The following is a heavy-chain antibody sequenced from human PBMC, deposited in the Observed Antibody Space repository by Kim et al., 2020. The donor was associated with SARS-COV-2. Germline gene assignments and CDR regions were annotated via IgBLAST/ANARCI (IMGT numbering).Heavy chain of an antibody. Sequence: GGSRRLSCAASGFTVSNNDMSWVRQAPGKGLEWVSVIYSGGSTYYADSVKGRFTISRDNSNNTLYLQMNSLRADDTAVYYCARDLHSDYLFSLYGMDVWG. CDR3: ARDLHSDYLFSLYGMDV. V-gene: IGHV3-53*01. D-gene: IGHD4-4*01. CDR1: GFTVSNND. CDR2: IYSGGST. J-gene: IGHJ6*01.